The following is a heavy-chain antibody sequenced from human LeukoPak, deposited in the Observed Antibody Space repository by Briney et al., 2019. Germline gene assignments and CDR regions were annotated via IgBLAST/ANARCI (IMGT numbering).Heavy chain of an antibody. D-gene: IGHD1-26*01. CDR1: GFTFSSYA. J-gene: IGHJ4*02. V-gene: IGHV3-23*01. Sequence: PGGSLRLSCAASGFTFSSYAMSWVRQAPGKGLEWVSAISGSGGSTYYADSVKGRFTISRDNSKNTLYLQMNSLRAEDTAVYYCARDKAIVGATFADYWGQGTLVTVSS. CDR2: ISGSGGST. CDR3: ARDKAIVGATFADY.